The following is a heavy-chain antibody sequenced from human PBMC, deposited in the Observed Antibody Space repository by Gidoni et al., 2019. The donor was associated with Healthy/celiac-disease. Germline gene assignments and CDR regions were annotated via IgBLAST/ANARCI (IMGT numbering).Heavy chain of an antibody. CDR1: GFTFSSYA. CDR2: ISYDGSNK. Sequence: QVQLVESGGGVVQPGRSLRLSCAASGFTFSSYAMHWVRQAPGKGLEWVAVISYDGSNKYYADSVKGRFTISRDNSKNTLYLQMNSLRAEDTAVYYCARREGYYYDSSGYLPFDYWGQGTLVTVSS. V-gene: IGHV3-30*01. D-gene: IGHD3-22*01. CDR3: ARREGYYYDSSGYLPFDY. J-gene: IGHJ4*02.